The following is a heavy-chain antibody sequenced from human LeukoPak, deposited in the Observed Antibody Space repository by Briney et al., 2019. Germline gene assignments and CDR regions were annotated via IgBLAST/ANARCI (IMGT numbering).Heavy chain of an antibody. CDR1: GGSFSGYY. CDR2: INHSGST. D-gene: IGHD3-10*01. Sequence: KPSETLSLTCGVYGGSFSGYYWSWIRQPPGKGLEWIGEINHSGSTNYNPSLKSRVTISVDTSKNQFSLELSSVTAADTAVYYCTRAKRIIMVRGVITRYFDYWGQGTLVTVSS. CDR3: TRAKRIIMVRGVITRYFDY. J-gene: IGHJ4*02. V-gene: IGHV4-34*01.